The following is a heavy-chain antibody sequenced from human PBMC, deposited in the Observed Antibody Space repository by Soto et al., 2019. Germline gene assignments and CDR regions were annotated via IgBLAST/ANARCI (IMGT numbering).Heavy chain of an antibody. CDR2: IHHSGST. V-gene: IGHV4-30-4*01. J-gene: IGHJ4*02. CDR3: ARDTGTYPYYFDY. CDR1: GGSISSGENF. D-gene: IGHD1-26*01. Sequence: RSLPCTVSGGSISSGENFWNWIRQSPGKGLEWIGYIHHSGSTYYNPSLKSRLTISVDTSKNQISLKLNSVTAAGTAVYYCARDTGTYPYYFDYWGQGTLVTVSS.